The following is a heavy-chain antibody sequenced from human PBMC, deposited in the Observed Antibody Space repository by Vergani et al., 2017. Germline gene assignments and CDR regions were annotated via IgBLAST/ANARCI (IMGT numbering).Heavy chain of an antibody. Sequence: EVQLVESGGGLVQPGGSLRLSCAASGFTFSSYDMNWVRHAPGKGLVWVLYISSSGSTIYYADSVKGRFTISRDNAKNSLYLQMNSLRAEDTAVYYCARETGEPGGIFGNAFDIWGQGTMVTVSS. CDR3: ARETGEPGGIFGNAFDI. CDR1: GFTFSSYD. V-gene: IGHV3-48*03. D-gene: IGHD3-16*01. CDR2: ISSSGSTI. J-gene: IGHJ3*02.